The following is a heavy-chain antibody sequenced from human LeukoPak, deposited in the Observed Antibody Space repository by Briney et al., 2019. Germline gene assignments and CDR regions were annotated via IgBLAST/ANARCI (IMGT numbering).Heavy chain of an antibody. CDR3: AKGAQAEQWRGFDY. CDR2: ISGSGGGA. J-gene: IGHJ4*02. V-gene: IGHV3-23*01. Sequence: PGGSLRLSSAASRVTLSSYAMNWVRQAPGKGLEWVSAISGSGGGAYYADSVRGRFTISRDNSKSTLYLQMNSLRADDTAVYYCAKGAQAEQWRGFDYRGQGTLVTVSS. D-gene: IGHD6-19*01. CDR1: RVTLSSYA.